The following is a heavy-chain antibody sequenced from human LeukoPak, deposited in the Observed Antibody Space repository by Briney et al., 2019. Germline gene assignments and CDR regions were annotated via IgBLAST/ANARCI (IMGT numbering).Heavy chain of an antibody. D-gene: IGHD6-13*01. CDR3: ARHITPEYSSSWYDY. J-gene: IGHJ4*02. CDR1: GGSISSGGYY. Sequence: SETLSLTCSVSGGSISSGGYYWRWIRQPPGKGLEWIGYIYHSGSTYYNPSLKSRVTISVDRPKNQFSLNLSSVTAADTAVYYCARHITPEYSSSWYDYWGQGTLVTVSS. V-gene: IGHV4-30-2*01. CDR2: IYHSGST.